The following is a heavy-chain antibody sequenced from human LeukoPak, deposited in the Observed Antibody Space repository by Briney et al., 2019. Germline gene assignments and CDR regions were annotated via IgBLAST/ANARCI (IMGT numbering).Heavy chain of an antibody. V-gene: IGHV6-1*01. CDR2: THHRSNWYN. J-gene: IGHJ6*02. CDR3: VREEGWSFYYAMDV. CDR1: GDSVSSNSAA. Sequence: SQTLSLTCAISGDSVSSNSAAWSWIRQSPSRGLEWLGRTHHRSNWYNTYAVSVKSRISINPDTSKNQFSLQLNSMTPDDTAVYYCVREEGWSFYYAMDVWGQGTTVTVSS.